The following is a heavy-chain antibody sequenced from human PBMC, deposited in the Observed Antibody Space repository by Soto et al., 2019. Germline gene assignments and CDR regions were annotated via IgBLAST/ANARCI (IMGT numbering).Heavy chain of an antibody. D-gene: IGHD3-16*01. CDR3: AKVGDLKHWLGHCDH. J-gene: IGHJ4*02. CDR2: IYGGGDTI. CDR1: GFIFGNYA. Sequence: EVQLLESGGGLVQPGGSLRLSCAASGFIFGNYAMSWVRQAPGKGLEWVSSIYGGGDTIYYASSVKGRFTISRDNSKDTLFLQMTDLRAEDTAVYYCAKVGDLKHWLGHCDHWGQGTLVAVSS. V-gene: IGHV3-23*01.